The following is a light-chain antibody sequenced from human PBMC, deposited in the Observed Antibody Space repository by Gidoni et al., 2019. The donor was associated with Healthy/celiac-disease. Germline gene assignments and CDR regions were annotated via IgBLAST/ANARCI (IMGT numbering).Light chain of an antibody. CDR2: GAS. CDR3: QQYGSSPPT. J-gene: IGKJ1*01. V-gene: IGKV3-20*01. CDR1: QSVTSSY. Sequence: IVLTQSPGTLSLSPGERATLSCRASQSVTSSYLAWYQQKPGQAPRLLIYGASSRATGIPDRFSGSGSGTDFTLTISRLEPVDFAVYYCQQYGSSPPTFGQGTKVEIK.